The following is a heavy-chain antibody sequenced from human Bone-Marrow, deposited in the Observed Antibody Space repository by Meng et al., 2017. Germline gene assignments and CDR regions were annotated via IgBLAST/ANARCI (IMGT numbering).Heavy chain of an antibody. J-gene: IGHJ4*02. CDR3: AKAPYGSGSYAYFDY. CDR1: GCTFSSYD. Sequence: GESLKISCAACGCTFSSYDMHWVRQGTGKGLEWVSPIGTAGETYCPGSVKGRFTISRDNAKNSLYLQMNSLRAEDMALYYCAKAPYGSGSYAYFDYWGQGTLVTVSS. V-gene: IGHV3-13*01. D-gene: IGHD3-10*01. CDR2: IGTAGET.